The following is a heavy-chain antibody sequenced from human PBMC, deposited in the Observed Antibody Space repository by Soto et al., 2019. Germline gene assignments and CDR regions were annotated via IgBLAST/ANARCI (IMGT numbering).Heavy chain of an antibody. J-gene: IGHJ1*01. Sequence: EVQLLESGGGLVQPGGSLRLSCAASGFTFSNYAMSWVRQAPGKGLEWVSGISGGGGSSYYADSVKGRFTISRDNSKNTLYLQMNSLRAADTAVDYCAHNCGVDCHSVFFYWGQGTLVIVCS. CDR3: AHNCGVDCHSVFFY. CDR2: ISGGGGSS. D-gene: IGHD2-21*02. CDR1: GFTFSNYA. V-gene: IGHV3-23*01.